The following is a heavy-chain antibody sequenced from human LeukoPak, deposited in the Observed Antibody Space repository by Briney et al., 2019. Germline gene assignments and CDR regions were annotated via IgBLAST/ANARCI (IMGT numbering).Heavy chain of an antibody. CDR1: GYTFTSYG. J-gene: IGHJ4*02. Sequence: ASVKVSCKASGYTFTSYGISWVRQAPGQRFEWMGWISAYNGNMNYAEKFQGRVTMTTDTSTSTAYMELRSLRSDDTAVYYCATTTRGDFDHWGQGTLVTVSS. CDR3: ATTTRGDFDH. CDR2: ISAYNGNM. V-gene: IGHV1-18*01. D-gene: IGHD1-14*01.